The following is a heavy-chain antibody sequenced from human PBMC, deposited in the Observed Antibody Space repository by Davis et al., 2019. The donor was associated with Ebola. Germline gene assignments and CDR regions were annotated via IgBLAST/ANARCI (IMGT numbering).Heavy chain of an antibody. J-gene: IGHJ4*02. Sequence: GESLKISCKGSGYTFTNYWIAWVRQMPGKGLEWMGIIYPGDSDTKYSPSFEGQVTISADKSIRTAYLQWSSLKASDTAMYYCAIYDFWSGLDWGQGTLVTVSS. CDR3: AIYDFWSGLD. D-gene: IGHD3-3*01. V-gene: IGHV5-51*01. CDR1: GYTFTNYW. CDR2: IYPGDSDT.